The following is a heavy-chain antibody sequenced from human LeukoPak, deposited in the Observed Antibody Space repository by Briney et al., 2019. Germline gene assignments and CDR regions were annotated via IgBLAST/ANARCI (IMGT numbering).Heavy chain of an antibody. V-gene: IGHV4-39*06. Sequence: PSETLSLTCTVSGGSISSSSYYWGWIRQPPGKGLEWIGSIYYSGSTYYNPSLKSRVTISVDTSKNQFPLKLSSVTAADTAVYYCARDQGGLRFLLVSDAFDIWGQGTMVTVSS. J-gene: IGHJ3*02. CDR3: ARDQGGLRFLLVSDAFDI. D-gene: IGHD3-3*01. CDR1: GGSISSSSYY. CDR2: IYYSGST.